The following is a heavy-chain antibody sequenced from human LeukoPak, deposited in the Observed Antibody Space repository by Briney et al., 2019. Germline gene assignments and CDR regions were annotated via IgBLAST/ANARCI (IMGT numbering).Heavy chain of an antibody. CDR2: ISSDTSYI. J-gene: IGHJ4*02. CDR3: ARDTSTVTNREFDY. Sequence: PGGSLRPSCAASGFTFSSYNMNWVRQAPGKGLEWVSLISSDTSYIHYADSVKGRFTISRDNAKNSVFLQMNSLRAEDTAVYYCARDTSTVTNREFDYWGQGTLVTVSS. V-gene: IGHV3-21*01. D-gene: IGHD4-17*01. CDR1: GFTFSSYN.